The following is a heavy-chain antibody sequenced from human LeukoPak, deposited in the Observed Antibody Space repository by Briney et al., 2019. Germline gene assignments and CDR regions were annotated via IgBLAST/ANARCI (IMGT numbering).Heavy chain of an antibody. CDR1: GGSISSYY. CDR2: SDRCGST. V-gene: IGHV4-34*01. Sequence: SETLSLTCTVSGGSISSYYWSWIRQPPGKGLEWIGESDRCGSTNYNPSLKSRVTISVDTSKNQFSLKLTSVTAADTAVYYCARRDDYSSSLDFWGQGRRVTVSA. CDR3: ARRDDYSSSLDF. D-gene: IGHD6-6*01. J-gene: IGHJ4*02.